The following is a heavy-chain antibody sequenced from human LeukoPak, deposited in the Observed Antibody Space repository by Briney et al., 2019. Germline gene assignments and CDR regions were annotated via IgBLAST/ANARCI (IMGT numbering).Heavy chain of an antibody. D-gene: IGHD2-2*01. CDR2: MKHDGSEK. V-gene: IGHV3-7*01. J-gene: IGHJ3*02. CDR3: ARYCSSTSCNDAFDM. Sequence: GGSLRLSCAASTFTFRNYWMSWVRQAPGKGLEWVANMKHDGSEKYYVDSVKGRFTISRDNAKNSLYLQMNSLRAEDTAVYYCARYCSSTSCNDAFDMWGQGTMVTVSS. CDR1: TFTFRNYW.